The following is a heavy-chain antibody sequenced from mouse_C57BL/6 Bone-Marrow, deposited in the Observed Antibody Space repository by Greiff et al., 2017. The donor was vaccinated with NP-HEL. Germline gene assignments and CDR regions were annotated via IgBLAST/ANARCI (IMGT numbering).Heavy chain of an antibody. CDR2: ISNGGGST. D-gene: IGHD2-3*01. CDR1: GFTFSDYY. CDR3: ARDGYDAMDY. J-gene: IGHJ4*01. V-gene: IGHV5-12*01. Sequence: DVKLVESGGGLVQPGGSLKLSCAASGFTFSDYYMYWVRQTPEKRLEWVAYISNGGGSTYYPDTVKGRFTISRDNAKNTLYLQMSRLKSEDTAMYYCARDGYDAMDYWGQGTSVTVSS.